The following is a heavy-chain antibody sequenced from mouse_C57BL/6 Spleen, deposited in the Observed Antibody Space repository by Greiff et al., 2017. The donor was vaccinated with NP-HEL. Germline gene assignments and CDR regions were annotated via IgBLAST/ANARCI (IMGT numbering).Heavy chain of an antibody. Sequence: DVKLVESGGGLVKPGGSLKLSCAASGFTFSDYGMHWVRQAPEKGLEWVAYISSGSSTIYYADTVKGRFTISRDNAKNTLFLQMTSLRSEDTAMYYCARDGYYSYAMDYWGQGTSVTVSS. V-gene: IGHV5-17*01. CDR1: GFTFSDYG. J-gene: IGHJ4*01. D-gene: IGHD2-3*01. CDR3: ARDGYYSYAMDY. CDR2: ISSGSSTI.